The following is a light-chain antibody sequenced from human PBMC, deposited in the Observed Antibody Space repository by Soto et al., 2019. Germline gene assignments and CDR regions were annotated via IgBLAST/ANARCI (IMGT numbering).Light chain of an antibody. V-gene: IGLV2-14*01. CDR2: EVS. Sequence: QSVLTQPASVSGSPGLSITISCTGTSIDVGGYNYVSWYQQHPGKAPKLMIYEVSNRPSGVSNRFSGSKSGNTASLTISGLQAEDDADYYCSSYTSSSTRVFGTGTKLIVL. J-gene: IGLJ1*01. CDR1: SIDVGGYNY. CDR3: SSYTSSSTRV.